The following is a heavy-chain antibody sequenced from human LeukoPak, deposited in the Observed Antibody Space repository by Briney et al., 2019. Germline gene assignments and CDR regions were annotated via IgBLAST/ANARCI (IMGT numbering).Heavy chain of an antibody. D-gene: IGHD6-13*01. Sequence: GASVKVSCKASGGTFSSYAISWVRQAPGQGLEWMGGIIPIFGTANYAQKFQGRVTSTADESTSTAYMELSSLRSEDTAVYYCARAGYSSSWSPLADAFDIWGHGTMVTVSS. V-gene: IGHV1-69*13. CDR3: ARAGYSSSWSPLADAFDI. J-gene: IGHJ3*02. CDR2: IIPIFGTA. CDR1: GGTFSSYA.